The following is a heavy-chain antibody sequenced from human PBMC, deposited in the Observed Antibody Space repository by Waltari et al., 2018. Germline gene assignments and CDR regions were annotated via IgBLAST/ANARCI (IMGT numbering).Heavy chain of an antibody. CDR3: ARGAISGAPDYMDV. Sequence: QVQLVESGGGVVQPGRSLRLSCAASGFSFSNYDMHWVRQAPGKGMGGVAVISQGGSIKIYADSVKGRFTISRDNSKSTLYLQMDSLRGEDTAVYYCARGAISGAPDYMDVWGTGTTVTISS. J-gene: IGHJ6*03. V-gene: IGHV3-30-3*01. CDR1: GFSFSNYD. CDR2: ISQGGSIK.